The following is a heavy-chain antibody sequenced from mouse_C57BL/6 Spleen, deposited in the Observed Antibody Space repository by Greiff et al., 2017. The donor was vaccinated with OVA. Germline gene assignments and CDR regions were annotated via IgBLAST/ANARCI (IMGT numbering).Heavy chain of an antibody. Sequence: QVQLQQSGAELVRPGASVKLSCKASGYTFTDYYINWVKQRPGQGLEWIARIYPGSGNTYYNEKFKGKATLTVEQSSSTAYMRLSSLTSEDSAVYCCARYDYGVGYWGQGTTLTVSS. CDR3: ARYDYGVGY. J-gene: IGHJ2*01. V-gene: IGHV1-76*01. CDR2: IYPGSGNT. CDR1: GYTFTDYY. D-gene: IGHD2-4*01.